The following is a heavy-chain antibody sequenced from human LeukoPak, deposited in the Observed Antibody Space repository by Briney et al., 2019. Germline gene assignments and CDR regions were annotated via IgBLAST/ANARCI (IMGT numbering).Heavy chain of an antibody. V-gene: IGHV4-59*01. J-gene: IGHJ4*02. D-gene: IGHD3-3*01. CDR3: ARSITIFGVVDY. Sequence: PSETLSLTRTVSGGSISSYYWSWIRQPPGKGLEWIGYIYYSGSTNYNPSLKSRVTISVDTSKNQFSLKLSSVTAADTAVYYCARSITIFGVVDYWGQGTLVTVSS. CDR1: GGSISSYY. CDR2: IYYSGST.